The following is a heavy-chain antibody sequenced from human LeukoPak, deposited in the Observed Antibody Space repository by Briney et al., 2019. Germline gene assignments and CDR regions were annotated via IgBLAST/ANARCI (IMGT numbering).Heavy chain of an antibody. CDR2: ISGSGGST. CDR3: AKVMDDIVVVPAAIGIDY. CDR1: GFTFSSYA. V-gene: IGHV3-23*01. J-gene: IGHJ4*02. Sequence: GGSLRLSCAASGFTFSSYAMSWVRQAPGKGLEWVSAISGSGGSTYYADSVKGRFTISRDNSKNTLYLQMNSLRAEDTAVYYCAKVMDDIVVVPAAIGIDYWGQGTLVTVSS. D-gene: IGHD2-2*01.